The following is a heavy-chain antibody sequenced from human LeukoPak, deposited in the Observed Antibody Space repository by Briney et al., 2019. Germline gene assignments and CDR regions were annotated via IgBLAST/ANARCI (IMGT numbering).Heavy chain of an antibody. J-gene: IGHJ4*02. CDR1: GFTFSSYA. Sequence: PGGSLRLSCAASGFTFSSYAMHWVRQAPGKGLEWVAVISYDGSNKYYADSVKGRFTISRDNSKNTLYLQMNSLRAEDTAVYYCAREFSGTLGYWGQGTLVTVSS. CDR3: AREFSGTLGY. V-gene: IGHV3-30*04. CDR2: ISYDGSNK. D-gene: IGHD1-1*01.